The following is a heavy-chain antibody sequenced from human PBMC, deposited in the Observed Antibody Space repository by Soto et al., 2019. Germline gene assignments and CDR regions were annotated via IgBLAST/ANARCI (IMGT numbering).Heavy chain of an antibody. J-gene: IGHJ4*02. CDR1: GLTFTSSA. CDR3: AADPEYYDSSDYYSFDY. CDR2: IVVGSGST. Sequence: GASVKVSCKASGLTFTSSAVQWVRQTRGQRLEWIGWIVVGSGSTNYAQKFQERVTITRDMSTSIVYMELSSLGSEDTAVYYCAADPEYYDSSDYYSFDYWGQGTLVTVSS. D-gene: IGHD3-22*01. V-gene: IGHV1-58*01.